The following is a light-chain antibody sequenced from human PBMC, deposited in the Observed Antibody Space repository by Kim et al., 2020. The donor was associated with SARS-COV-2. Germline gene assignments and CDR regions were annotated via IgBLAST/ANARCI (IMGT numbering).Light chain of an antibody. CDR1: SSNIGTNT. V-gene: IGLV1-44*01. Sequence: QSVLTQPPSASGTPGQRVTISCSGSSSNIGTNTVNWYQQLPGTAPKLLIYSNHQRPSGVPDRFSGSKSGTSASLAISGLQSADEADYYCAAWDDSLSGYVFGTGTKVTVL. CDR2: SNH. CDR3: AAWDDSLSGYV. J-gene: IGLJ1*01.